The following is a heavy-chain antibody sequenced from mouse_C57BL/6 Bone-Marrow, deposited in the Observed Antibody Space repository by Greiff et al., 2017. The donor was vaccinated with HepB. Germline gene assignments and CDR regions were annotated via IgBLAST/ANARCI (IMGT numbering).Heavy chain of an antibody. CDR1: GYTFTDYE. Sequence: QVQLQQSGAELVRPGASVTLSCKASGYTFTDYEMHWVQQTPVHGLEWIGAIDPETGGTAYNQKFKGKAILTADKSSSTAYMELRSLTSEDSAVYYCTGDYDRAGFAYWGQGTLVTVSA. CDR2: IDPETGGT. V-gene: IGHV1-15*01. CDR3: TGDYDRAGFAY. J-gene: IGHJ3*01. D-gene: IGHD2-4*01.